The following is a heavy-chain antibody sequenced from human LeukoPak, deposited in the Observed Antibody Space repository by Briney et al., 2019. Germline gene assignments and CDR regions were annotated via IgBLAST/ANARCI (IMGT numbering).Heavy chain of an antibody. D-gene: IGHD3-16*01. CDR1: GFTLSSYW. J-gene: IGHJ4*02. Sequence: GGSLTLSCEASGFTLSSYWMHWVRQAPGKGLVCLSHINSDGSTTNYADSVKGLFTISRDNAKNTLFLQMNGLRAEDTAVYHCARDTAGIGVDYWGQGTLVTVSS. V-gene: IGHV3-74*01. CDR3: ARDTAGIGVDY. CDR2: INSDGSTT.